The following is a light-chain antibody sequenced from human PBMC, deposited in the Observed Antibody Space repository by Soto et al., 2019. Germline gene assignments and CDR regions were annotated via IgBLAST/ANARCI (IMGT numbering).Light chain of an antibody. CDR1: QGISSY. Sequence: VIWMTQSPSLLSASTGDGVTIGCRMSQGISSYLAWYQQKPGKAPERLIYAASTLQSGIPSRFSAYGSGTDFALTISSLQPEDFATYYCQQTYSSPQWTFGQGTKVDIK. V-gene: IGKV1D-8*03. J-gene: IGKJ1*01. CDR2: AAS. CDR3: QQTYSSPQWT.